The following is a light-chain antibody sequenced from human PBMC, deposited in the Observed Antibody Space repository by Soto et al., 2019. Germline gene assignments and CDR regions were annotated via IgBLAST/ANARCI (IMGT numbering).Light chain of an antibody. CDR1: QSVSTW. CDR2: KAS. V-gene: IGKV1-5*03. Sequence: DIQMTQSPSTVSASVGDRVTITCLASQSVSTWLAWYQQKPGKVPNPLVYKASSLKTGVPSRFSGSGSGTEFTLTISGLQPDDFATYYCQQYDSYPFTFGQGTRLEIK. CDR3: QQYDSYPFT. J-gene: IGKJ5*01.